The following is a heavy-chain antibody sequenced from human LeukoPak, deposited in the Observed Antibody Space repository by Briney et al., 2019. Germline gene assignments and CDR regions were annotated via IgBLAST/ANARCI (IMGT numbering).Heavy chain of an antibody. D-gene: IGHD4-17*01. J-gene: IGHJ4*02. CDR3: ANRYGDYPYYFDY. CDR1: GFTVSSNY. CDR2: IYSGGST. Sequence: PGGSLRLSCAASGFTVSSNYMSWVRQAPGKGLEWVSVIYSGGSTYYADSVKGRFTISRGNSKNTLYLQMNSLRAEDTAVYYCANRYGDYPYYFDYWGQGTLVTVSS. V-gene: IGHV3-53*01.